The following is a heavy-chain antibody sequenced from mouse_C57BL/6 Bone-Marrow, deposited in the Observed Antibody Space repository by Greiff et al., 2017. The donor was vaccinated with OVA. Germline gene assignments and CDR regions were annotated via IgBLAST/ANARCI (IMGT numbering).Heavy chain of an antibody. CDR1: GYTFTDYY. J-gene: IGHJ4*01. V-gene: IGHV1-76*01. Sequence: VNVVESGAELVRPGASVKLSCKASGYTFTDYYINWVKQRPGQGLEWIARIYPGSGNTYYNEKFKGKATLTAEKSSSTAYMQLSSLTSEDSAVYFCARVTTYYYAMDYWGQGTSVTVSS. CDR2: IYPGSGNT. D-gene: IGHD2-3*01. CDR3: ARVTTYYYAMDY.